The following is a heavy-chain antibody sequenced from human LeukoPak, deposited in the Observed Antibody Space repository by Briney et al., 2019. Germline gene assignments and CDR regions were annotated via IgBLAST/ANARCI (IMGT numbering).Heavy chain of an antibody. CDR2: IYYSGST. D-gene: IGHD2/OR15-2a*01. CDR3: ARQSNLGMDV. J-gene: IGHJ6*02. Sequence: PSETLSLTCTVSGGSISSYYWSWIRQPPGKGLEWIGYIYYSGSTNYNPSLKSRVTISVDTSKNQFSLKLSSVTAADTAVYYCARQSNLGMDVWGQGTRVTVSS. V-gene: IGHV4-59*01. CDR1: GGSISSYY.